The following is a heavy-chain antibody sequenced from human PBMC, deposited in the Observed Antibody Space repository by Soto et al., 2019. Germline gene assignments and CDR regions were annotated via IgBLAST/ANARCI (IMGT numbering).Heavy chain of an antibody. V-gene: IGHV3-15*01. Sequence: GESLKISCAASGFTFSNAWMSWVRQAPGKGLEWVGRIKSKTDGGTTDYAAPVKGRFTISRDDSKTTLYLQMNSLKTEDTAVYYCTTAAFWSGWGGYWGQGTLVTVSS. J-gene: IGHJ4*02. D-gene: IGHD3-3*01. CDR1: GFTFSNAW. CDR3: TTAAFWSGWGGY. CDR2: IKSKTDGGTT.